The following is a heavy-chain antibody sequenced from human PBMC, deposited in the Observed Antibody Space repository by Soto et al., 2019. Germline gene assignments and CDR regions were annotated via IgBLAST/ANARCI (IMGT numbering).Heavy chain of an antibody. CDR3: ARRATELYNWFDP. V-gene: IGHV1-69*13. Sequence: GASVKVSCKASGGTFSSYAISWVRQAPGQGLEWMGGIIPIFGTANYAQKSQGRVTITADESTSTAYMELSSLRSEDTAVYYCARRATELYNWFDPWGQGTLVTVSS. J-gene: IGHJ5*02. CDR2: IIPIFGTA. CDR1: GGTFSSYA. D-gene: IGHD1-26*01.